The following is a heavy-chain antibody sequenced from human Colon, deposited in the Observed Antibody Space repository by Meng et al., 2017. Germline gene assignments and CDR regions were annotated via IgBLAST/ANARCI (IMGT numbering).Heavy chain of an antibody. J-gene: IGHJ5*02. V-gene: IGHV4-31*03. CDR1: GGSISSVDYY. D-gene: IGHD3-22*01. CDR2: FYFSGNT. Sequence: QESGPGLRNPSQALSLTCTCSGGSISSVDYYWSWTRQHPGKGLEWIGYFYFSGNTYYNPSLKSRVSISVDTSKNRFSLNLSSVTAADTAVYYCARYFYDSRGVTWFDPWGQGTLVTVSS. CDR3: ARYFYDSRGVTWFDP.